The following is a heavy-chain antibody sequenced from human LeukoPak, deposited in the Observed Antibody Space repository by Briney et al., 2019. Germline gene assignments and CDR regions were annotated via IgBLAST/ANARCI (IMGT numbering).Heavy chain of an antibody. V-gene: IGHV1-69*05. J-gene: IGHJ4*02. D-gene: IGHD3-16*01. CDR3: ARAPVGPGGGGFDY. CDR1: GGTFSSYA. Sequence: SVKVSCKASGGTFSSYAISWVRQAPGQGLEWMGGIIPIFGTANYAQKFQGRGTITTDESTSTAYMELSSLRSEDTAVYYCARAPVGPGGGGFDYWGQGTLVTVSS. CDR2: IIPIFGTA.